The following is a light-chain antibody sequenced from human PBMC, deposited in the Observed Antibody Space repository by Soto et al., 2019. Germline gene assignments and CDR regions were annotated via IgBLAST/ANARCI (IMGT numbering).Light chain of an antibody. CDR2: DAS. Sequence: EIVLTQSPATLSLYPGERATLSCRASQSVNTYLAWYQQKPGQAPRLLSYDASNRATGIPARFSGSGSGTDFTLTISSLEPEDFAVYYCQHRSNWPPGTFGQGTKLEIK. CDR1: QSVNTY. CDR3: QHRSNWPPGT. J-gene: IGKJ2*02. V-gene: IGKV3-11*01.